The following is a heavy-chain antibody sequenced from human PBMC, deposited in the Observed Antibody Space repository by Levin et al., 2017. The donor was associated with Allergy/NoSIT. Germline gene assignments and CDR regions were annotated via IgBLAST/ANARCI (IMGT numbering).Heavy chain of an antibody. CDR3: ARMSATLWSQGYYGMDV. J-gene: IGHJ6*02. D-gene: IGHD3-10*01. Sequence: KVSCKGSGYSFTSYWIGWVRQMPGKGLEWMGIIYPGDSDTRYSPSFQGQVTISADKSISTAYLQWSSLKASDTAMYYCARMSATLWSQGYYGMDVWGQGTTVTVSS. V-gene: IGHV5-51*01. CDR1: GYSFTSYW. CDR2: IYPGDSDT.